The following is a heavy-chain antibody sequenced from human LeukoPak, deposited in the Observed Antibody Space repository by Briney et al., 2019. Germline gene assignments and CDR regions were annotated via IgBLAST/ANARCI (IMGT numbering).Heavy chain of an antibody. V-gene: IGHV3-30-3*01. D-gene: IGHD6-6*01. Sequence: GGSLRLSCAASGFTFSSYAMHWVRQAPGKGLEWVAVISYDGSNKYYADSVKGRFTISRDNSKNTLYLQMNSLRAEDTAVYYCAREGSSSSDAFDIWGQGTMVTVSS. CDR1: GFTFSSYA. CDR3: AREGSSSSDAFDI. J-gene: IGHJ3*02. CDR2: ISYDGSNK.